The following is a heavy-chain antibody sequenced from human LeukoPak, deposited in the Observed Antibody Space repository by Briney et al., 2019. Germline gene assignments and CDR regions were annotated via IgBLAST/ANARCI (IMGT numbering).Heavy chain of an antibody. D-gene: IGHD3-22*01. J-gene: IGHJ3*02. CDR2: INVYNGKT. V-gene: IGHV1-18*01. CDR1: GYTFTSNA. CDR3: ASPSFYDRSGYANDAFDI. Sequence: AAVKVSCTASGYTFTSNAISWMRHPHAQGLELMGLINVYNGKTNYAQKLPGRVTMTTDTSTSTDYIELRSSRSDETAVYYCASPSFYDRSGYANDAFDIWGQGKMVSVSS.